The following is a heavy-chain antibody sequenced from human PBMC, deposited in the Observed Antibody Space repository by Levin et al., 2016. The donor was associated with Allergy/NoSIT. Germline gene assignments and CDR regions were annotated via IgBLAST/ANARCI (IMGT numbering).Heavy chain of an antibody. CDR3: ARHMYYISINDAFDI. Sequence: SETLSLTCTVSGGSISSSSHYWGWIRQPPGKGLEWIGSIYYSGSTYYNPSLKSRVTISVDTSKNQFSLKLSSVTAADTAVYYCARHMYYISINDAFDIWGQGTMVTVSS. CDR1: GGSISSSSHY. J-gene: IGHJ3*02. D-gene: IGHD2-8*01. CDR2: IYYSGST. V-gene: IGHV4-39*01.